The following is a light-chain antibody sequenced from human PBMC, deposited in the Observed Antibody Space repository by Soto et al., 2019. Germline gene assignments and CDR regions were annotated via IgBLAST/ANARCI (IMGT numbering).Light chain of an antibody. Sequence: EIVMTQSPATLSVSPGERATLSCRASPSVSSNLAWYQQKPGQAPRLLSYGASTRATGIPARFSGSGSGTEFTLTLSSLQSEDFAVYYCQQYNNWPETFGQGTKVDIK. CDR2: GAS. CDR3: QQYNNWPET. CDR1: PSVSSN. J-gene: IGKJ1*01. V-gene: IGKV3-15*01.